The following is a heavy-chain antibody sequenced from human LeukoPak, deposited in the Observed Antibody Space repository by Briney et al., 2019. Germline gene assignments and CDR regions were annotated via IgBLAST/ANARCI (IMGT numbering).Heavy chain of an antibody. V-gene: IGHV1-18*01. CDR1: GYTFTIYG. Sequence: ASVTVSFKASGYTFTIYGISWVRQAPGQGLEWMGWISAYNGNRNYAHKLQGRVTMTTDTSTSTAYMELRSLRSDDTAVYYCARDTLKYYDFWSGYYRPPPYYYGMDVWGQGTTVTVSS. CDR2: ISAYNGNR. CDR3: ARDTLKYYDFWSGYYRPPPYYYGMDV. J-gene: IGHJ6*02. D-gene: IGHD3-3*01.